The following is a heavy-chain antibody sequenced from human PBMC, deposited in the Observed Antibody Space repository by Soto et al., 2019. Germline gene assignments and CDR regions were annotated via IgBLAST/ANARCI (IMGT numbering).Heavy chain of an antibody. J-gene: IGHJ5*02. CDR2: LIPIFGTA. Sequence: QVQLVQSGAEVKKPGSSVKVSCKASGGTFSSYAISCVRQAPGQGLEWMGGLIPIFGTANYAQKFQGRVTITADESTGTDYMELSSLRSEDTAVYYCARHTPDSVVVVAAGRPGFDPWGQGTLVTVSS. CDR1: GGTFSSYA. V-gene: IGHV1-69*01. CDR3: ARHTPDSVVVVAAGRPGFDP. D-gene: IGHD2-15*01.